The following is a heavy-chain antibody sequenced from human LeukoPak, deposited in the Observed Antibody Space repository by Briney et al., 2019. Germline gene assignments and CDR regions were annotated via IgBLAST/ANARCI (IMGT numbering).Heavy chain of an antibody. CDR2: ITTSGTST. CDR3: ARTRYDAFDI. D-gene: IGHD4-17*01. Sequence: GGSLRLSCATSGFTFSSYEMNWVRQAPGKGLEWISYITTSGTSTYYADSVKGRFTISRDNSKNTLYLQMNSLRAEDTAVYYCARTRYDAFDIWGQGTMVTVSS. J-gene: IGHJ3*02. V-gene: IGHV3-48*03. CDR1: GFTFSSYE.